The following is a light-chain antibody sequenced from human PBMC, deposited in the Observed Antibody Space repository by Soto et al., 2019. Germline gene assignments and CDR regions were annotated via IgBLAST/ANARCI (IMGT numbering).Light chain of an antibody. CDR3: QQYNNWPPVT. CDR2: GAS. J-gene: IGKJ5*01. CDR1: QSVSSN. Sequence: ETVMTQSPAALSVSPGESATLSCRASQSVSSNVAWYQQTPGQAPRLLIYGASTRAAGIPDRFSGSGSGTEFTLTISSLQSEDFAVYYCQQYNNWPPVTFGQGTRLEIK. V-gene: IGKV3-15*01.